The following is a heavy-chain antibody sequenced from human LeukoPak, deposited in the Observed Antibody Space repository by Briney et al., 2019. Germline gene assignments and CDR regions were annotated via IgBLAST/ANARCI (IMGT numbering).Heavy chain of an antibody. V-gene: IGHV4-30-2*01. Sequence: SETLSLTCTVSGGSISSGGYYWSWIRQPPGKGLEWIGYIYHSGSTYYNPSLKSRVTISVDRSKNQFSLKLSSVTAADTAVYYCAREQLATGPFDYWGQGTQVTVSS. CDR1: GGSISSGGYY. CDR2: IYHSGST. D-gene: IGHD6-13*01. J-gene: IGHJ4*02. CDR3: AREQLATGPFDY.